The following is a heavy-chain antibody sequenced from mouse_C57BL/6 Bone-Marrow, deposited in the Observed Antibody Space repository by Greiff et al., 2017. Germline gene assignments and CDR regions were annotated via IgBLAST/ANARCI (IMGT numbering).Heavy chain of an antibody. D-gene: IGHD1-1*01. J-gene: IGHJ1*03. CDR2: ISYDGSN. CDR1: GYSITSGYY. Sequence: EVKLQESGPGLVKPSQSLSLTCSVTGYSITSGYYWNWIRQFPGNKLEWMGYISYDGSNNYNPSLKNRISITRDTSKNQFFLKLNSVTTEDTATYYCARDLYYYGSSYDWYFDVWGTGTTVTVSS. V-gene: IGHV3-6*01. CDR3: ARDLYYYGSSYDWYFDV.